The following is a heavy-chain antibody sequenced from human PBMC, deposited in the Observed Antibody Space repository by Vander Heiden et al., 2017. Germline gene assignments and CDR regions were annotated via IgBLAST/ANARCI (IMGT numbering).Heavy chain of an antibody. D-gene: IGHD3-22*01. Sequence: EVQLLESGGGLVQPGGSLRLSCAASGFTFSRYAMGWVRQAPGKGLEWVSAISGSGGSTYYADSVKGRFTISRDNSKNTLYLQMNSLRAEDTAVYYCAKSKSLDYDRPGRYDAFDIWGQGTMVTVSS. CDR3: AKSKSLDYDRPGRYDAFDI. V-gene: IGHV3-23*01. CDR1: GFTFSRYA. J-gene: IGHJ3*02. CDR2: ISGSGGST.